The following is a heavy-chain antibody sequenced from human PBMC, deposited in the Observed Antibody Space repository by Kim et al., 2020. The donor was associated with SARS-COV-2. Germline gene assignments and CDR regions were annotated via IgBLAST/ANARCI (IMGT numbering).Heavy chain of an antibody. Sequence: GGSLRLSCAASGFTFSSYGMHWVRQAPGKGLEWVAVISYDGSNKYYADSVKGRFTISRDNSKNTLYLQMNSLRAEDTAVYYCAKESDSGSYHAWTYYYYGMDVWGQGTTVTVSS. CDR1: GFTFSSYG. CDR3: AKESDSGSYHAWTYYYYGMDV. D-gene: IGHD3-10*01. CDR2: ISYDGSNK. J-gene: IGHJ6*02. V-gene: IGHV3-30*18.